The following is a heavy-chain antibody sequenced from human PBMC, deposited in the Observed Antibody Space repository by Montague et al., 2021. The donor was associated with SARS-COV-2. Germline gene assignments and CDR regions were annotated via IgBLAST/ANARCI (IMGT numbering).Heavy chain of an antibody. V-gene: IGHV3-23*01. CDR1: GFTFGTYA. CDR3: LNYHGSGSYGDF. J-gene: IGHJ4*02. Sequence: SLRLSCPASGFTFGTYAMTWVRQAPGKGLEWVSSISASGVRTHYPDSVKGRFTISRDNSKNTLYLQMSSLRAEDTAVYFCLNYHGSGSYGDFWGQGTLVTVSP. CDR2: ISASGVRT. D-gene: IGHD3-10*01.